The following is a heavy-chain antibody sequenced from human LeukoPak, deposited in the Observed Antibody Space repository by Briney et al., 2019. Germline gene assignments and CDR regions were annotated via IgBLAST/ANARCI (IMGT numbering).Heavy chain of an antibody. CDR3: ARAPRGYFDY. CDR2: IYYSGST. J-gene: IGHJ4*02. D-gene: IGHD3-10*01. CDR1: GGSISSYY. Sequence: SETLSLTCTVSGGSISSYYWSWIRRPPGKGLEWIGYIYYSGSTNYNPSLKSRVTISVDTSKNQFSLKLSSVTAADTAVYYCARAPRGYFDYWGQGTLVTVSS. V-gene: IGHV4-59*01.